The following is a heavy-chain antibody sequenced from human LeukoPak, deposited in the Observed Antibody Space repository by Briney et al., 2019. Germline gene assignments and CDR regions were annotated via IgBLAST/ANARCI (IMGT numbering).Heavy chain of an antibody. Sequence: PGASVKVSCKASGYTFTSYGISWVRQAPGQGLEWMGWISAYNGNTDYAQKLQGRVTMTRDMSTSTVYMELSSLRSEDTAVYYCARARELLPPDYWGQGTLVTVSS. D-gene: IGHD1-26*01. V-gene: IGHV1-18*01. CDR2: ISAYNGNT. CDR1: GYTFTSYG. J-gene: IGHJ4*02. CDR3: ARARELLPPDY.